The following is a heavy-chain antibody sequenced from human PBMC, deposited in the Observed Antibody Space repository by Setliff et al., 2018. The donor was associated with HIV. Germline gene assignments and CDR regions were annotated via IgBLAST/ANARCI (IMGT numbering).Heavy chain of an antibody. J-gene: IGHJ5*02. CDR2: VSPYNGHT. CDR1: GYTFPNFG. CDR3: ARWSCGRATCYDSPYNWFEP. Sequence: KVSCKASGYTFPNFGVGWVRQAPGQGLEWMGWVSPYNGHTKYAQRFQGRVTMSTDTSTSTIYMELTSLRSDDTAVYYCARWSCGRATCYDSPYNWFEPWGQGTLVTVSS. V-gene: IGHV1-18*01. D-gene: IGHD2-2*01.